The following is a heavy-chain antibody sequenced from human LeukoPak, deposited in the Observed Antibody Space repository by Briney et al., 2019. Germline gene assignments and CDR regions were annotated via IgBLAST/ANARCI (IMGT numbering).Heavy chain of an antibody. V-gene: IGHV4-4*02. Sequence: SETLSLTCAVSGGSISSSNWWSWVRPPPGKGLEWIGEIYHSGSTNYNPSLKSRVTISVDTSKNQFSLKLSSVTAADTAVYYCARYYDFWSGYPYYYYGMDVWGQGITVTVSS. CDR2: IYHSGST. J-gene: IGHJ6*02. CDR3: ARYYDFWSGYPYYYYGMDV. CDR1: GGSISSSNW. D-gene: IGHD3-3*01.